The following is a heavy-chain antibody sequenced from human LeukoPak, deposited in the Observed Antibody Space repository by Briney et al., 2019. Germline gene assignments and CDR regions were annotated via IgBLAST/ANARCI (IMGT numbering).Heavy chain of an antibody. CDR3: ARSLGIAAPHEFDY. CDR1: GFTFSSYG. Sequence: GGSLRLSCAASGFTFSSYGMHWVRQAPGKGLEWVAVIWYDGSNKYYADSVKGRFTISRDNSKNTQYLQMNSLRAEDTAVYYCARSLGIAAPHEFDYWGQGTLVTVSS. J-gene: IGHJ4*02. V-gene: IGHV3-33*01. CDR2: IWYDGSNK. D-gene: IGHD6-6*01.